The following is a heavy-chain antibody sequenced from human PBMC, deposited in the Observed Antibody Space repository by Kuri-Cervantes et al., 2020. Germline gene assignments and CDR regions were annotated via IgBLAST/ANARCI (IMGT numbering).Heavy chain of an antibody. D-gene: IGHD5-18*01. Sequence: GESLKISCAASGFTFSSYGMHWVRQAPGKGLEWVAVISYDGSNKYYADSVKGRFTISRDNSKNTLYLQMNSLRAEDTAVYYCAKWGYSYGDYYYYGMDVWGQGTTVTVSS. CDR3: AKWGYSYGDYYYYGMDV. J-gene: IGHJ6*02. V-gene: IGHV3-30*18. CDR1: GFTFSSYG. CDR2: ISYDGSNK.